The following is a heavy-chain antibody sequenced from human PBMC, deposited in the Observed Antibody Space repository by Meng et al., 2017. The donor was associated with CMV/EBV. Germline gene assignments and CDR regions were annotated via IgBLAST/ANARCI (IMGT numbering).Heavy chain of an antibody. CDR3: ARMRPLAVGWTRFDP. V-gene: IGHV1-18*01. CDR1: GYTFTSYG. Sequence: ASVKVSCKASGYTFTSYGISWVRQAPGQALEWMGWISAYNGNTNYAQKLQGRVTMTTDTSTSTAYMELRTLRSDDTAVYYCARMRPLAVGWTRFDPWGQGTLVTVSS. D-gene: IGHD3/OR15-3a*01. J-gene: IGHJ5*02. CDR2: ISAYNGNT.